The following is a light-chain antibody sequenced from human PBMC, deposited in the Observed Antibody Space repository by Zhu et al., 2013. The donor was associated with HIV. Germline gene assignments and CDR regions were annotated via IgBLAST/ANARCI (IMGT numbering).Light chain of an antibody. CDR1: QSVSSN. V-gene: IGKV3-11*01. Sequence: EIVMAQSPGTLSLSPGERATLSCRASQSVSSNLAWYQQKPGQAPRLLIYDASNRATGVPARFSGSGSGTDFTLTISSLEPEDFAVYYCQQRSNWYTFGQGTKLEIK. CDR2: DAS. CDR3: QQRSNWYT. J-gene: IGKJ2*01.